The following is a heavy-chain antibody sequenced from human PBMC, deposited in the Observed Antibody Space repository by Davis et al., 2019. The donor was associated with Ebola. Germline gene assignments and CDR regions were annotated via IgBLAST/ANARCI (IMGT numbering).Heavy chain of an antibody. CDR3: ARDAFSLSRYDTEDH. V-gene: IGHV3-21*06. CDR1: GFSLSTYT. Sequence: GGSLRLSCTASGFSLSTYTLNWVRQAPGRGLEWVSSISHTSSYIYYADSVKGRFTISRDNARNSLYLQMDSLRVEDTAIYYCARDAFSLSRYDTEDHWGQGTLVTVSS. D-gene: IGHD3-9*01. J-gene: IGHJ4*02. CDR2: ISHTSSYI.